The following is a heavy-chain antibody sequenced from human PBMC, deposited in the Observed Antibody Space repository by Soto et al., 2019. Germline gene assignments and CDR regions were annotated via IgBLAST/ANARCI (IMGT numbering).Heavy chain of an antibody. V-gene: IGHV3-48*01. CDR3: ATSWGVYCSSSSCYSPWFDP. Sequence: GGSLRLSCTASGFTFSNYNMNWVRQAPGKGLEWVSYISSGSSTIQYADSVKGRFTISRDNAKNSLYLQMNRLRAEDTAVYYCATSWGVYCSSSSCYSPWFDPWGQGTQVTVS. CDR1: GFTFSNYN. CDR2: ISSGSSTI. D-gene: IGHD2-2*02. J-gene: IGHJ5*02.